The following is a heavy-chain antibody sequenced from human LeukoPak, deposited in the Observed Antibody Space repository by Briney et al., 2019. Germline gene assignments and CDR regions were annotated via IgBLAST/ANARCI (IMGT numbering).Heavy chain of an antibody. Sequence: GGSLRLSCAASGFTFSTYWMHWVCHAPAKGLVWVSRTNADGSSTIYADSVKGRFTISRDNARNTLYLQMNSLRADDTAVYYCARGGLEPVDYWGQGTLVTVSS. CDR2: TNADGSST. CDR3: ARGGLEPVDY. J-gene: IGHJ4*02. V-gene: IGHV3-74*01. CDR1: GFTFSTYW. D-gene: IGHD1-1*01.